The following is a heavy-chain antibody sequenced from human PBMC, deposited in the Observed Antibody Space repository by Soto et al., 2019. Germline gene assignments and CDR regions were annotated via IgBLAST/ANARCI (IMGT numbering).Heavy chain of an antibody. D-gene: IGHD3-22*01. J-gene: IGHJ4*02. Sequence: AGSLRLSCAASGFIFSRSALNWVRQAPGKGLEWVSSISSSSSYIYYADPVKGRFTISRDNAKNSLYLQMNSPRAEDTAVYYFARINSGWRSLCSYRFDHWGQGALVTVSS. CDR3: ARINSGWRSLCSYRFDH. CDR1: GFIFSRSA. CDR2: ISSSSSYI. V-gene: IGHV3-21*01.